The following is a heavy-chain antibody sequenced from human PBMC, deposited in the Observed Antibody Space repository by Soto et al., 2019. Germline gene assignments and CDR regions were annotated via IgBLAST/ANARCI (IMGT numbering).Heavy chain of an antibody. J-gene: IGHJ4*02. D-gene: IGHD6-13*01. Sequence: YWVRQAPGQRLEWMGWIHAANGDAKYSQKLQGRVTITRDTSASTAYMELSSLKSEDTAVYYCASSTAGYWGQGTVVTVSS. CDR2: IHAANGDA. V-gene: IGHV1-3*01. CDR3: ASSTAGY.